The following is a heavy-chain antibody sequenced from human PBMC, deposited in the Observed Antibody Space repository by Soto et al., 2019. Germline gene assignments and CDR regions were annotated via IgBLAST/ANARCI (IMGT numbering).Heavy chain of an antibody. CDR1: GFTFSSYS. J-gene: IGHJ6*03. CDR3: ARVPRQQIGESPMTMGYNSYYYYMDV. CDR2: ISSSGTII. D-gene: IGHD3-10*01. V-gene: IGHV3-48*01. Sequence: GGSLRLSCAASGFTFSSYSMNWVRQAPGRGLEWVSYISSSGTIIYYADSVKGRFAISRDSAENSLFLQMSSLRVEDTAVYYCARVPRQQIGESPMTMGYNSYYYYMDVWGKGTTVTVSS.